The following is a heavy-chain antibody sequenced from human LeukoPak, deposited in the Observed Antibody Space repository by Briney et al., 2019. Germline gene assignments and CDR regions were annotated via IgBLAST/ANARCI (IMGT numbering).Heavy chain of an antibody. CDR2: IYYSGNT. J-gene: IGHJ6*02. Sequence: KYSETLSLTCTVSGGSISSRNYYWGWVRQSPGKGLEWIGSIYYSGNTYYNPSLRSRVTVSKDTSKNYFSLELSSVTAADTAVYYCARTRYDFWSGYYRSPYYGMDVWGQGTTVTVSS. CDR3: ARTRYDFWSGYYRSPYYGMDV. CDR1: GGSISSRNYY. V-gene: IGHV4-39*02. D-gene: IGHD3-3*01.